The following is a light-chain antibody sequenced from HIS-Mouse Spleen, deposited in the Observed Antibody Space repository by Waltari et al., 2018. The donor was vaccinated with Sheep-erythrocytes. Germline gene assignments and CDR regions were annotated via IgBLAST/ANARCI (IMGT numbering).Light chain of an antibody. CDR3: QAWDSITAV. Sequence: SYELTQPPSVSVSPGQTASITCSGDKLGDKYACWYQQKPGQSPVLVIYQDSKRPSGIPERFPGSNSGQPATLTVSGTQAMAEADYYCQAWDSITAVFGGGTKLTVL. V-gene: IGLV3-1*01. CDR2: QDS. J-gene: IGLJ2*01. CDR1: KLGDKY.